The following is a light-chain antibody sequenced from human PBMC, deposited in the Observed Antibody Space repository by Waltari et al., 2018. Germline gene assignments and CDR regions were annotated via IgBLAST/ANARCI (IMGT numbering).Light chain of an antibody. J-gene: IGLJ2*01. V-gene: IGLV2-23*01. Sequence: QSALTQPASVSGSPGQPLTISCTGTTRGVGGYNLFSWYQQHPGKSPKLMIYEGSKRPSGVSNRFSGSKSGNTASLTISGLQAEDEADYYCCSYAGSSTLVFGGGTKLTVL. CDR2: EGS. CDR1: TRGVGGYNL. CDR3: CSYAGSSTLV.